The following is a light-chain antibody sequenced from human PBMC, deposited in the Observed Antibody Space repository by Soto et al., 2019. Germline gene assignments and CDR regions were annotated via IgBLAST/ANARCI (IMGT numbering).Light chain of an antibody. CDR3: SSYVVSYHWV. J-gene: IGLJ3*02. V-gene: IGLV2-8*01. CDR2: QVT. CDR1: SSDVGAYDY. Sequence: QSALTQPPSASGSPGQSVTISCTGTSSDVGAYDYVSWFQQHPGKAPKLIIYQVTKRPSGVPDRFSGSKSGNTASLTVSGLQAEDEADYFCSSYVVSYHWVFGGGTKLTVL.